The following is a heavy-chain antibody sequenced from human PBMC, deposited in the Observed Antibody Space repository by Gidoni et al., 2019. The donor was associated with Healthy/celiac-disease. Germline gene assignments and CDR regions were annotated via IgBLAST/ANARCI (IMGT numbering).Heavy chain of an antibody. Sequence: QVQLVESGGGVVQPGRSLRLSCSASGFTFSSYAMHWVRQAPGKGLDWVAVISYDGSNKYYADSVKGRFTISRDNSKNTLYLQMNSLRAEDTAVYYCARVLSSKQWIQLWVLSYYGMDVWGQGTTVTVSS. CDR2: ISYDGSNK. CDR3: ARVLSSKQWIQLWVLSYYGMDV. J-gene: IGHJ6*02. D-gene: IGHD5-18*01. CDR1: GFTFSSYA. V-gene: IGHV3-30*04.